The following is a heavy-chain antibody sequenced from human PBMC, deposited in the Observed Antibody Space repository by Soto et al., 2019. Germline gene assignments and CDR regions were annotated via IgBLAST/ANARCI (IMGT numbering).Heavy chain of an antibody. V-gene: IGHV5-51*01. CDR1: GYNFAGYW. CDR3: ARQSGMDV. D-gene: IGHD5-12*01. J-gene: IGHJ6*02. Sequence: XESLTISCKTSGYNFAGYWIGWVRQMPGKGLEWLGIIFPGDSDTKYSPSFQGQVIISADKSIRTAYLQWSSLKASDTAIYYCARQSGMDVWGQGTTVTVSS. CDR2: IFPGDSDT.